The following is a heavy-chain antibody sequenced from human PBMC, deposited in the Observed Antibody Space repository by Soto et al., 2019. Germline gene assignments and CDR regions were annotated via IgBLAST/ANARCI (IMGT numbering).Heavy chain of an antibody. CDR1: GYIFVNYG. CDR2: ISPYTGNT. V-gene: IGHV1-18*01. Sequence: QVQLVQSGDEVKKPGASVKVSCKASGYIFVNYGIAWVRQAPGQGLEWMGWISPYTGNTHFATQVQGRLTMTTDTTXRTAYMDLRSLTSDDTAVYYCVMVDNYVTPTPQDVWGQGTTVTVSS. J-gene: IGHJ6*02. D-gene: IGHD3-16*01. CDR3: VMVDNYVTPTPQDV.